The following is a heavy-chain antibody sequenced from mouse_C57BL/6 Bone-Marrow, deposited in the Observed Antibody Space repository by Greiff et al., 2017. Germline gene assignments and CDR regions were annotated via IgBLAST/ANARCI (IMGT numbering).Heavy chain of an antibody. CDR3: ARGDYDGYFDY. D-gene: IGHD2-4*01. CDR2: INPSTGGT. CDR1: GYSFTGYY. J-gene: IGHJ2*01. Sequence: EVKLMESGAELVKPGASVKISCKASGYSFTGYYMNWVKQSPEKSLEWIGEINPSTGGTTYNQKFKAKATLTVDKSSSTAYMQLKSLTSEDSAVYYCARGDYDGYFDYWGQGTTLTVSS. V-gene: IGHV1-42*01.